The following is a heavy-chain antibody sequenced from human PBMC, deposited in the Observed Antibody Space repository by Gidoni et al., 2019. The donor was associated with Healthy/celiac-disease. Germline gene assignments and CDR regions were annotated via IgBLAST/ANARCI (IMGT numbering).Heavy chain of an antibody. CDR1: GGSISSSSYY. J-gene: IGHJ4*02. Sequence: QLQLQESGPGLVKPSETLSLTCTVSGGSISSSSYYWGWIRQPPGKGLEWIGSIYYSGSTYYNPSLKSRVTISVDTSKTQFSLKLSSVTATDTAVYYCAAVAGTVFYYWGQGTLVTVSS. CDR2: IYYSGST. D-gene: IGHD6-19*01. V-gene: IGHV4-39*01. CDR3: AAVAGTVFYY.